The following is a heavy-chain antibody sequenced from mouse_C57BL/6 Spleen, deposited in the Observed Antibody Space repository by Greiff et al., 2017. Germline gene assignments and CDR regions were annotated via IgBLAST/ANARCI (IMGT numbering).Heavy chain of an antibody. V-gene: IGHV1-66*01. CDR1: GYSFTSYY. J-gene: IGHJ4*01. D-gene: IGHD4-1*01. Sequence: QVQLQQSGPELVKPGASVKISCKASGYSFTSYYIHWVKQRPGQGLEWIGWIYPGSGNTKYNEKFKGKATLTADKSSSPAYMQLSSLTSEDSAVYYCAREMGRGAMDYWGQGTSVTVSS. CDR3: AREMGRGAMDY. CDR2: IYPGSGNT.